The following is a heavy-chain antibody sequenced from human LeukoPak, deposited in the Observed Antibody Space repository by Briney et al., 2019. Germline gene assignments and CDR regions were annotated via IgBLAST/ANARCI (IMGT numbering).Heavy chain of an antibody. CDR2: ISYDGSNK. Sequence: GGSLRLSCAASGFTFSSYAMHWVRQAPGKGLEWVAVISYDGSNKYYADSVKGRFTISRDNSKNTLYLQMNSLRAEDTAVYYCVESRRVGANQRGLFDYWGQGTLVTVSP. D-gene: IGHD1-26*01. CDR3: VESRRVGANQRGLFDY. CDR1: GFTFSSYA. V-gene: IGHV3-30-3*01. J-gene: IGHJ4*02.